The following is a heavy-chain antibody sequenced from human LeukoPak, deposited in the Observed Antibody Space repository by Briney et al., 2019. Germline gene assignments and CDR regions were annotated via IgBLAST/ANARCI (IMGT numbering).Heavy chain of an antibody. CDR2: INPNIGDT. CDR3: ARDGGRLVRETYIFGYYFYYMDV. CDR1: GYTFTGYY. J-gene: IGHJ6*03. Sequence: ASVKVSCKASGYTFTGYYIHWVRQAPGQGLQWMGWINPNIGDTNYAQNFQGRVTMTRDMSITTVYMELSRLTSDDTAVYYCARDGGRLVRETYIFGYYFYYMDVWGKGTAVTVSS. D-gene: IGHD3-10*01. V-gene: IGHV1-2*02.